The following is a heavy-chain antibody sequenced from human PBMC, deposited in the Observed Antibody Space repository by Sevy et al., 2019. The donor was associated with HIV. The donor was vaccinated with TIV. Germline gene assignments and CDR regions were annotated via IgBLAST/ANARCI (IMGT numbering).Heavy chain of an antibody. V-gene: IGHV3-30-3*01. CDR3: ARDLLGGYSGYDGGFDY. CDR2: ISYYGSNK. CDR1: GFTFSSYA. J-gene: IGHJ4*02. D-gene: IGHD5-12*01. Sequence: GGSLRLTCAASGFTFSSYAMHWVRQAPGKGLEWVAVISYYGSNKYYADSVKGRFTISRDNSKNTLYLQMNSLRAEDTAVYYCARDLLGGYSGYDGGFDYWAQGTLVTVSS.